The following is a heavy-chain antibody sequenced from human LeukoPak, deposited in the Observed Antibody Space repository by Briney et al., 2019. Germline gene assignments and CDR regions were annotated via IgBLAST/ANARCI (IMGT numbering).Heavy chain of an antibody. CDR1: GFTFSNYW. Sequence: PGGSLRFSCAASGFTFSNYWMHWVRHAPGKGLVWVSRINSDGSSTSYADSVKGRFTISRDNAKNTLYLEMNSLRAEDTAVYYCASFFLGSWYFDLWGRGTLVTVSS. D-gene: IGHD7-27*01. CDR2: INSDGSST. CDR3: ASFFLGSWYFDL. J-gene: IGHJ2*01. V-gene: IGHV3-74*01.